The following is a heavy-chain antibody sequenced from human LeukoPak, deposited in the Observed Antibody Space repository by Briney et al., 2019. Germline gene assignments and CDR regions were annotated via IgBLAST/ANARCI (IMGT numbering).Heavy chain of an antibody. CDR1: GFTFSSYG. CDR2: IWYDGSNK. J-gene: IGHJ4*02. V-gene: IGHV3-33*01. Sequence: PGGSLRLSCAASGFTFSSYGMHWVRQAPGKGLEWVAVIWYDGSNKYYADSVKGRFTISRDNSKNTLYLQMNSLRAEDTAVYYCARGVVVTADYFDYWGQGTLVTVSS. CDR3: ARGVVVTADYFDY. D-gene: IGHD2-21*02.